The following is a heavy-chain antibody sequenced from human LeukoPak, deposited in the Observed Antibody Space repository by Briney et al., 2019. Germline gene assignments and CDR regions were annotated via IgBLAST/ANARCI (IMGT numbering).Heavy chain of an antibody. D-gene: IGHD3-10*02. V-gene: IGHV3-21*01. Sequence: GGSLRLSCAASGFTFSSYSMNWVRQAPGKGLEWVSSISSGSSYIYYADSVKGRFTISRDNAKNSLYLQMNSLRAEDTAVYCCAELGITMIGGVWGKGTTVTISS. CDR2: ISSGSSYI. CDR1: GFTFSSYS. CDR3: AELGITMIGGV. J-gene: IGHJ6*04.